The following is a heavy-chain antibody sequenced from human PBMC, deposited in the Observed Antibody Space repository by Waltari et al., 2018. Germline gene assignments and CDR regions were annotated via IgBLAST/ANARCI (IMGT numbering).Heavy chain of an antibody. CDR2: IRYDGSNK. J-gene: IGHJ4*02. CDR3: ARDPNSSGYPTYFDY. CDR1: GFTFNSYG. D-gene: IGHD3-22*01. Sequence: QVQLVESGGGVVQPRGSLRLSCAASGFTFNSYGMHWVRQAPGKGLGWVAFIRYDGSNKYYVDSVKGRFTISRDKSKNTLHLQMNSLSEEDTAVYYCARDPNSSGYPTYFDYWGQGTLVTVSS. V-gene: IGHV3-30*02.